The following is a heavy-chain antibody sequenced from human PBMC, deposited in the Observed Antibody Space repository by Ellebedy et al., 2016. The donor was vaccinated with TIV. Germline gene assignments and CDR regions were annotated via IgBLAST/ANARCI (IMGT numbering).Heavy chain of an antibody. CDR2: INVDGTTI. Sequence: GESLKISCVASEFSFTTYWMHWVRQAPGKGLLWVSRINVDGTTINYADSVKGRFTISRDNAKNTVYLQMNSLRAEDSAVYHCTRDLVGATSDFWGQGALVTVST. D-gene: IGHD1-26*01. V-gene: IGHV3-74*01. J-gene: IGHJ4*02. CDR3: TRDLVGATSDF. CDR1: EFSFTTYW.